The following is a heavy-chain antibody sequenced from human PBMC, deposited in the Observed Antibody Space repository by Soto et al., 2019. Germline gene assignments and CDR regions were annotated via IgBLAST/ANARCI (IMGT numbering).Heavy chain of an antibody. J-gene: IGHJ4*02. CDR3: AKRGYSYAFDY. D-gene: IGHD5-18*01. Sequence: PGGSLRLSCAASGFTFSSYGMHWVRQAPGKGLEWVAVISYDGSNKYYADSVKGRFTISRDNSKNTLYLQMNSLRAEDTAVYYCAKRGYSYAFDYWGQGTLVTVSS. CDR1: GFTFSSYG. CDR2: ISYDGSNK. V-gene: IGHV3-30*18.